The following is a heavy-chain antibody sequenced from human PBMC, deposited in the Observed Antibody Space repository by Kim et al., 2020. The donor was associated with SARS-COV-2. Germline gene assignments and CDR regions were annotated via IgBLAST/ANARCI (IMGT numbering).Heavy chain of an antibody. D-gene: IGHD6-13*01. CDR3: ARDGQQHPRGAFDI. CDR1: GFTFSSYG. Sequence: GGSLRLSCAASGFTFSSYGMHWVRQAPGKGLEWVAVIWYDGSNKYYADSVKGRFTISRDNSKNTLYLQMNSLRAEDTAVYYCARDGQQHPRGAFDIWGQGTMVTVSS. V-gene: IGHV3-33*01. CDR2: IWYDGSNK. J-gene: IGHJ3*02.